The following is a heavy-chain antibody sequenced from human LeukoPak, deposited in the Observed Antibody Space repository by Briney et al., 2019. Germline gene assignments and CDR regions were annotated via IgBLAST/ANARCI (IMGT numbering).Heavy chain of an antibody. D-gene: IGHD1-14*01. CDR1: GFSFGSYA. CDR2: ISWSGSST. CDR3: AKAPEPAAAFCYFDY. Sequence: GGSLRLSCAASGFSFGSYAMRWVRQAPGKGLEWVSCISWSGSSTCHADSVKGRFTISRDNAKNTLYLQMNSLRAEDTALYYCAKAPEPAAAFCYFDYWGQGTLVTVSS. V-gene: IGHV3-9*01. J-gene: IGHJ4*02.